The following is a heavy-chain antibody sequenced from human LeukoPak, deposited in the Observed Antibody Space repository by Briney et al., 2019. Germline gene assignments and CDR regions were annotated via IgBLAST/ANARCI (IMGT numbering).Heavy chain of an antibody. V-gene: IGHV3-30*04. J-gene: IGHJ4*02. CDR2: ISYDGSNK. D-gene: IGHD5-12*01. CDR1: GFTFSSYA. CDR3: ASGGSGYDLDY. Sequence: GRSLRLSCAASGFTFSSYAMHWVRQAPGEGLEWVAVISYDGSNKYYADSVKGRFTISRDNSKNTLYLQMNSLRAEDMAVYYCASGGSGYDLDYWGQGTLVTVSS.